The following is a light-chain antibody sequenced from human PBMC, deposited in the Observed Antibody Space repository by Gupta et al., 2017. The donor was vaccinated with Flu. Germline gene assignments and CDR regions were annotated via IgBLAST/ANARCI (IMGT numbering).Light chain of an antibody. Sequence: VLTQSPDLQSVTPKEKVTLTCRASQNVDDKLHWYQQRGDQSPRLLIKFSSQTFSGVPSRVSGSGSGTLFTLTIDGLEAEDAATYYCHQTNTLPFTFGGGTKVEI. CDR1: QNVDDK. CDR2: FSS. V-gene: IGKV6-21*01. J-gene: IGKJ4*01. CDR3: HQTNTLPFT.